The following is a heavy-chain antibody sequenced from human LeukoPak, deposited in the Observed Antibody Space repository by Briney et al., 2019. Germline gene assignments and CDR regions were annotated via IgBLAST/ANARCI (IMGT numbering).Heavy chain of an antibody. J-gene: IGHJ4*02. V-gene: IGHV3-53*01. Sequence: GGSLSLSCAASGLTVITNDMTWARQATGKGLEWVSVLYSDGNTKYADSVQGRFTISRDNHKNALYLEMNSLSPDDTAVYYCARGVEPLAANTLAYWGQGTLVTVSS. CDR2: LYSDGNT. CDR1: GLTVITND. CDR3: ARGVEPLAANTLAY. D-gene: IGHD1-14*01.